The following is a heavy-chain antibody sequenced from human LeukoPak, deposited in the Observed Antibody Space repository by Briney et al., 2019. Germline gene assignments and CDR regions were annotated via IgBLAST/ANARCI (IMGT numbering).Heavy chain of an antibody. J-gene: IGHJ4*02. V-gene: IGHV4-4*07. D-gene: IGHD4-17*01. CDR3: ARDEHDYGDYGTFDY. Sequence: PSETLSLTCTVSGGSISSYYRSWIRQPAGKGLEWIGRLYTSGDTNYNPSLKRRLTISLDTSKNQFSLKLSSVTAADTAVYYCARDEHDYGDYGTFDYWGQGTLVTVSS. CDR1: GGSISSYY. CDR2: LYTSGDT.